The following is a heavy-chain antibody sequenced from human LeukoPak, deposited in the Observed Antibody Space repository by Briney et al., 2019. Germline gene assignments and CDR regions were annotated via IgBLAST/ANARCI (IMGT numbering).Heavy chain of an antibody. CDR2: ISSDGSST. D-gene: IGHD3-16*01. Sequence: PGGSLRLSCAASGFTFSSYWMHWVRQAPGRGLARVSCISSDGSSTIYADSVKGRFTISRDNAKNTLYLQMNSLRAEDTAVYYCARDWGGYGPTSHDYWGQGTLVTVSS. CDR3: ARDWGGYGPTSHDY. CDR1: GFTFSSYW. V-gene: IGHV3-74*01. J-gene: IGHJ4*02.